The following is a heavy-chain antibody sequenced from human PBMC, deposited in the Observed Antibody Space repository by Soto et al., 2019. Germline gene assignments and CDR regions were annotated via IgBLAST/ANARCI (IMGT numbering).Heavy chain of an antibody. V-gene: IGHV4-34*01. J-gene: IGHJ4*02. CDR2: INHSGST. CDR3: ARGGRKGDPKVDY. CDR1: GGSFSGYY. Sequence: SETLSLTCAVYGGSFSGYYWSWIRQPPGKGLEWIGEINHSGSTNYNPSLKSRVTISVDTSKNQFSLKLSSVTAADTAVYYCARGGRKGDPKVDYWGQGTLVTVSS. D-gene: IGHD2-21*02.